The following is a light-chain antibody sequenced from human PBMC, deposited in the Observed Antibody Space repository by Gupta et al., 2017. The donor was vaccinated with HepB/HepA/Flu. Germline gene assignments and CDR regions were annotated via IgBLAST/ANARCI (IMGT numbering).Light chain of an antibody. J-gene: IGKJ4*01. CDR2: GAS. CDR1: QSVSSN. CDR3: QPYNNWPLT. V-gene: IGKV3-15*01. Sequence: EIVMTQSPATLSVPPGDRVTLSCRASQSVSSNLAWYQQKPGQAPRLLIYGASTRASGISVRFSGSGSGTEFTLTISSLQSEDSAVYHCQPYNNWPLTFGGGAKVEIK.